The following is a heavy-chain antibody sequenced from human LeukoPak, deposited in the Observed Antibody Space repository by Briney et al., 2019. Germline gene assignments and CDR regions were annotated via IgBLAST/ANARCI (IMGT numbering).Heavy chain of an antibody. CDR1: GYSFTSYW. Sequence: GESLKISCKGSGYSFTSYWIGWVRQMPGKGLEWMGIIYPGDSDTRYSPSFRGQVTISADKSISTAYLQWSSLKASDTAMYYCARLGIAARPTFDPWGQGTLVTVSS. D-gene: IGHD6-6*01. CDR2: IYPGDSDT. V-gene: IGHV5-51*01. CDR3: ARLGIAARPTFDP. J-gene: IGHJ5*02.